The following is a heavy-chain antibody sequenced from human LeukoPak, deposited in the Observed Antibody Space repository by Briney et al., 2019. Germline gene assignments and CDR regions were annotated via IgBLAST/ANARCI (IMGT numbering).Heavy chain of an antibody. Sequence: SETLSLTCAVYGGSFSGYYWSWIRQPPGKGLEWIGEINHSGSTNYNPSLKSRVTISVDTSKNQFSLKLSSVTAADTAVYYCARIMTRDYWGQGTLVTVSS. V-gene: IGHV4-34*01. J-gene: IGHJ4*02. CDR2: INHSGST. CDR3: ARIMTRDY. D-gene: IGHD2-8*01. CDR1: GGSFSGYY.